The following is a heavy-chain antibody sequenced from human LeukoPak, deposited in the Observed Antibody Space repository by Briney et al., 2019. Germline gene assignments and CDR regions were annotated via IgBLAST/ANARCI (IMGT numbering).Heavy chain of an antibody. V-gene: IGHV4-39*01. CDR1: GGSIRSSSAY. CDR2: IYYSKNT. J-gene: IGHJ4*02. D-gene: IGHD5-18*01. CDR3: VSPRGFSYGYFDY. Sequence: SETLSLTCTVSGGSIRSSSAYWGWIRQPTGKGLEWIGSIYYSKNTYYNPSLKSRVTISADTSKNQFSLTLGSVSATDTAVYYCVSPRGFSYGYFDYWGQGTPVTVSS.